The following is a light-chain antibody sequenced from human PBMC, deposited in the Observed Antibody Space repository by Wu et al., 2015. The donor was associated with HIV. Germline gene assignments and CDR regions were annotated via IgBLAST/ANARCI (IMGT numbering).Light chain of an antibody. Sequence: EIVLTQSPGTLSLSPGERATLSCRASQSVSSNYLAWYQQKPGQAPRLLIYGASRRATGIPDRFSGSGSGTDFTLTIRRLEPEDFAVYYCQQYGSSPPWTFGQGTKVESK. CDR3: QQYGSSPPWT. CDR1: QSVSSNY. CDR2: GAS. V-gene: IGKV3-20*01. J-gene: IGKJ1*01.